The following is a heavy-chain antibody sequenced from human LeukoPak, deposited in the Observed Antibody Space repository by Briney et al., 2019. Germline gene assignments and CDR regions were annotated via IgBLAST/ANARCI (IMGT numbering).Heavy chain of an antibody. CDR1: GFTFSSYW. V-gene: IGHV3-7*01. CDR2: IKQDGSEK. D-gene: IGHD6-13*01. Sequence: GGSLRLSCAASGFTFSSYWMSWVRQAPGKGLEWVANIKQDGSEKYYVDSVKGRFTISRDNAKNSLYLQMNSLRAEDTAVYYCARRVRVGSSWYPGPYYFDYWGQGTLVTVSS. CDR3: ARRVRVGSSWYPGPYYFDY. J-gene: IGHJ4*02.